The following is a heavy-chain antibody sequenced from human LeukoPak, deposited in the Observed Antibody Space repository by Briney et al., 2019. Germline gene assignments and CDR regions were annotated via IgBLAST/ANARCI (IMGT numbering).Heavy chain of an antibody. CDR2: ISHSGST. D-gene: IGHD3-22*01. CDR1: GYSISSGYH. J-gene: IGHJ4*02. Sequence: SETLSLTCTVSGYSISSGYHWGWIRQPPGKGLEWIGGISHSGSTYYNPSLKSRVTISVDTSKNQFSLKLSSVTAADTAVYYCAREPPQTNYYDSSGLGYWGQGTLVTVSS. CDR3: AREPPQTNYYDSSGLGY. V-gene: IGHV4-38-2*02.